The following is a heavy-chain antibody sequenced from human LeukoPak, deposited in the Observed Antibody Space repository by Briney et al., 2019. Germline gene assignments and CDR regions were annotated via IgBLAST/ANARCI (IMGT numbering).Heavy chain of an antibody. CDR2: INPSGGST. V-gene: IGHV1-46*01. J-gene: IGHJ3*02. CDR1: GYTFTSYY. D-gene: IGHD4-23*01. Sequence: GASVKVSRKASGYTFTSYYMHWVRQAPGQGLEWMGIINPSGGSTSYAQKFQGRVTMTRDTSTSTVYMELSSLRSEDTAVYYCARGRATMVVTPDDAFDIWGQGTMVTVSS. CDR3: ARGRATMVVTPDDAFDI.